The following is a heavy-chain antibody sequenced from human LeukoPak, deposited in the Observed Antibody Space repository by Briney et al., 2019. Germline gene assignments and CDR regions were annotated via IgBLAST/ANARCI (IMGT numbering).Heavy chain of an antibody. CDR3: ARCYDFWTGYFDY. Sequence: ASVKVSCKTSGYAFSSFAIAWVRQAPGQGLEWMGWISTYNNTNAAQKFQGRVTMTTDTSTSTAYMELTSLRSDDTAVYYCARCYDFWTGYFDYWGQGTRVTVSS. D-gene: IGHD3-3*01. CDR1: GYAFSSFA. V-gene: IGHV1-18*01. J-gene: IGHJ4*02. CDR2: ISTYNNT.